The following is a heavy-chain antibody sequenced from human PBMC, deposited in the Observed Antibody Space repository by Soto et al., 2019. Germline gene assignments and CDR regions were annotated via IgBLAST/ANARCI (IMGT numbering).Heavy chain of an antibody. D-gene: IGHD3-10*01. Sequence: QVQLVQSGAEVKKPGASVKVSCKASGYTFTSYDINWVRQATGQGLEWMGWMNPNSGNTGYAQKSQGRVAMTRNTSISTAYMEVSSQRSEDTVVYYCARAYGSGPLGGYYYYYGMDVWGQGTTVTVSS. CDR1: GYTFTSYD. J-gene: IGHJ6*02. CDR2: MNPNSGNT. CDR3: ARAYGSGPLGGYYYYYGMDV. V-gene: IGHV1-8*01.